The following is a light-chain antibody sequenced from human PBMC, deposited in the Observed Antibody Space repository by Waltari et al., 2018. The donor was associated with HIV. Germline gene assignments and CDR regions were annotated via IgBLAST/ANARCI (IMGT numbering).Light chain of an antibody. J-gene: IGLJ2*01. CDR2: DDS. Sequence: SSVLTQPPSVSVPPGQTVSMTCEGNNVGSKDVHWYQQKPGQAPVLVVYDDSDRPSGIPERFSGSKSGNTATLSISRVEVGDGADYYCQVWDIISAYVIFGGGTKLTVL. CDR1: NVGSKD. V-gene: IGLV3-21*02. CDR3: QVWDIISAYVI.